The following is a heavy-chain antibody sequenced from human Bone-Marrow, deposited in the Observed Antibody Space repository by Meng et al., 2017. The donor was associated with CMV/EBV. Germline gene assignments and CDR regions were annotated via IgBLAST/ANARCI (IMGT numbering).Heavy chain of an antibody. D-gene: IGHD2-2*03. Sequence: SETLSLTCTVSGGSISSSSYYWGWIRQPPGKGLEWIGSIYYSGSTYYNPSLKSRVTISVDTSKNQFSLKLSSVTAADTAVYYCARALRLDIVVVPAALNWFDPWGQGTLVTGSS. V-gene: IGHV4-39*07. J-gene: IGHJ5*02. CDR1: GGSISSSSYY. CDR2: IYYSGST. CDR3: ARALRLDIVVVPAALNWFDP.